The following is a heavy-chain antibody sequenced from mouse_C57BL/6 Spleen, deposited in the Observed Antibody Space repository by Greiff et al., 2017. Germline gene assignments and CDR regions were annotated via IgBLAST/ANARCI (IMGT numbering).Heavy chain of an antibody. J-gene: IGHJ4*01. Sequence: QVQLQQSGPELVRPGVSVKISCKGSGYTFTDYAMHWVKQSHAKSLAWIGVISTYYGDASYNQKFKDKATMTVDKSSSTAYMELARLTSEDSAVYYFAYYGSSYYAMDYWGQGTSVTVSS. CDR1: GYTFTDYA. CDR2: ISTYYGDA. D-gene: IGHD1-1*01. CDR3: AYYGSSYYAMDY. V-gene: IGHV1-67*01.